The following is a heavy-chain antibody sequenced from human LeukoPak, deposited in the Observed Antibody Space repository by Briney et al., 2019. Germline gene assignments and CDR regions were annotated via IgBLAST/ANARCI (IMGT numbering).Heavy chain of an antibody. V-gene: IGHV3-11*03. CDR3: ARHRAGYCSGGSCPFDY. Sequence: GGSLRLSCAASGFTFSDYYMSWIRQAPGKGLEWVSYLSSSSSYTNYADSVKGRFTISRDNAKNSLYLQMNSLRAEDTAVYYCARHRAGYCSGGSCPFDYWGQGTLVTVSS. J-gene: IGHJ4*02. CDR1: GFTFSDYY. D-gene: IGHD2-15*01. CDR2: LSSSSSYT.